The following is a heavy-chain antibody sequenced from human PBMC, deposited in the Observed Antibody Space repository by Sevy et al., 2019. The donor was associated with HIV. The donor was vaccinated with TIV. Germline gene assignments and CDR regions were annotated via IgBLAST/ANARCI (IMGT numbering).Heavy chain of an antibody. D-gene: IGHD5-12*01. J-gene: IGHJ5*02. CDR3: ARAPPVRSGDDSLNWFDP. V-gene: IGHV4-59*01. CDR1: YGPISAYY. Sequence: SETLSLTCSVSYGPISAYYWNWIRQSPGKGLEWIGYIHYGGSTNYNPSFKSRVTMSLDTSKNQFSWQLNSVTAADTALYYCARAPPVRSGDDSLNWFDPWGRGTLVTVSS. CDR2: IHYGGST.